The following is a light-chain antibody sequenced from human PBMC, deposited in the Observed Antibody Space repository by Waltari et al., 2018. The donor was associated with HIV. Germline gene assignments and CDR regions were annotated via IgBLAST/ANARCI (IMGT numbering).Light chain of an antibody. CDR3: AAWDDSLSGPV. CDR2: SSN. CDR1: SSNLGTNY. J-gene: IGLJ3*02. Sequence: QSVLTQPASASGTPGQRVTFSCSGSSSNLGTNYVYRYQQLPGTAPKVLIYSSNQRPSGVPDRFSGSKSGTSASLAISGLRSEDEADYYCAAWDDSLSGPVFGGGTKVTVL. V-gene: IGLV1-47*02.